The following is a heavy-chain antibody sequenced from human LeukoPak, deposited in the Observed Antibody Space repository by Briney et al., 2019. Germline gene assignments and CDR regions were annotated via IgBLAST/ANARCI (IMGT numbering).Heavy chain of an antibody. CDR3: ARAGSHWHYVY. D-gene: IGHD3-10*01. CDR1: GFTFSGFS. V-gene: IGHV3-7*01. Sequence: GGSLRLSCAASGFTFSGFSMSWVRQSPTKGLEWVANIKQDGSERYYVDSVKGRFTISRDNAENSLSLQMNNLRVEDTAVYYCARAGSHWHYVYWGQGTVVTVSS. CDR2: IKQDGSER. J-gene: IGHJ4*02.